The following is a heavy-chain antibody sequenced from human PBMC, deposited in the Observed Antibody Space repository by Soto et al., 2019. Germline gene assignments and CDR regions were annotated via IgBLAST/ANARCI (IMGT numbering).Heavy chain of an antibody. CDR1: GFMFSSYA. J-gene: IGHJ6*02. CDR2: ISGSGSNT. Sequence: GGSLRLSCAASGFMFSSYAMNWVRQAPGRGLEWVSGISGSGSNTYYADSVKGRFTISRDNSKNTLYLQMHSLKTEDTAVYYCTTDSAGRSGGAQKLYYYYYGMDVWGQGTTVTVSS. CDR3: TTDSAGRSGGAQKLYYYYYGMDV. V-gene: IGHV3-23*01. D-gene: IGHD3-16*01.